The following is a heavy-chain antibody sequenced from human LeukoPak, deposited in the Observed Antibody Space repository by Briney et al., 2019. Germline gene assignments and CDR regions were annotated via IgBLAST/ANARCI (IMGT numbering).Heavy chain of an antibody. J-gene: IGHJ4*02. CDR3: ARTPEDRYDFWSGPSPNYFDY. D-gene: IGHD3-3*01. V-gene: IGHV4-34*01. Sequence: SETLSLTCAVYGGSFSGYYWSWIRQPPGKGLEWIGEINHSGSTNYNPSLKSRVTISVDTSKNQFSLKLSSVTAADTAVYYCARTPEDRYDFWSGPSPNYFDYWGQGTLVTVSS. CDR2: INHSGST. CDR1: GGSFSGYY.